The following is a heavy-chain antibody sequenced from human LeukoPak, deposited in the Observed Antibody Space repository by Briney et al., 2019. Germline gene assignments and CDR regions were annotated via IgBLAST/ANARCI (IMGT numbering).Heavy chain of an antibody. D-gene: IGHD5-24*01. J-gene: IGHJ3*02. CDR2: ISYDGSNK. Sequence: PGGSLRLSCAASGFTFSSYSMNWVRQAPGKGLEWVAVISYDGSNKYYADSVKGRFTISRDNSKNTLYLQMNSLRAEDTAVYYCAKDYNSRDAFDIWGQGTMVTVSS. CDR1: GFTFSSYS. CDR3: AKDYNSRDAFDI. V-gene: IGHV3-30*18.